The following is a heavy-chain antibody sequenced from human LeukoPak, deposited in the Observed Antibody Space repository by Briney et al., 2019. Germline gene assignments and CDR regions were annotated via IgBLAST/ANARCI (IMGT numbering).Heavy chain of an antibody. J-gene: IGHJ6*03. CDR1: GVTFSSYT. Sequence: GGSLRLSCADSGVTFSSYTMNWLRQAPGKGLEWVSGISSLGVSTYYADSVKGRFTISRDNSKNTLYLHMDRLGTADTAVYYCAKMPSTEIYYFYYMDVWGKGTTVTVSS. CDR2: ISSLGVST. CDR3: AKMPSTEIYYFYYMDV. V-gene: IGHV3-23*01. D-gene: IGHD2-2*01.